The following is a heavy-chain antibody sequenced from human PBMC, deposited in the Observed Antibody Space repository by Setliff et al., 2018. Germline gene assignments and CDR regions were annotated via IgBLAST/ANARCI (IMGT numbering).Heavy chain of an antibody. V-gene: IGHV3-21*04. CDR3: ARDRGGTNPWFDS. J-gene: IGHJ5*01. CDR2: ISSISNYI. Sequence: PGGSLRLSCVASGLPFSNSNMNWVRQAPGEGLEWVSSISSISNYIYYADSVKGRFTISRDNAKNSLFLQMNNLRAEDTAMYYCARDRGGTNPWFDSWGQGTLVTVSS. CDR1: GLPFSNSN. D-gene: IGHD3-10*01.